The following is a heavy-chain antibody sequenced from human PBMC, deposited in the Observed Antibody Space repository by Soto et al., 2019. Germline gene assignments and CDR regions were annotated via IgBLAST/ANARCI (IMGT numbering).Heavy chain of an antibody. CDR1: GYSIASGYY. Sequence: PSETLSLTCAVSGYSIASGYYWAWIRQSPGKGLEWIGSIYHAGSVHYNPSLNSRVAVSLDTSKNHFSLKLTSVTAADTAVYYCARTFDYYGMDVWGQGTTVTVSS. V-gene: IGHV4-38-2*01. CDR3: ARTFDYYGMDV. J-gene: IGHJ6*02. CDR2: IYHAGSV.